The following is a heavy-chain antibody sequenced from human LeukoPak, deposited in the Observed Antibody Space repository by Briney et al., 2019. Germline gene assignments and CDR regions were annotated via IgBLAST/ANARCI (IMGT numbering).Heavy chain of an antibody. D-gene: IGHD3-22*01. Sequence: GRSLRLSCAASGFTFSSYAMYWVRQAPGKGLEWVGVISYDGSNKYYADSVKGRFTISRDNSKNTLYVQMSSLRAEDTAVYYCARDSVYDSSKRAFDIWGQGSMMIVSS. J-gene: IGHJ3*02. V-gene: IGHV3-30*04. CDR1: GFTFSSYA. CDR2: ISYDGSNK. CDR3: ARDSVYDSSKRAFDI.